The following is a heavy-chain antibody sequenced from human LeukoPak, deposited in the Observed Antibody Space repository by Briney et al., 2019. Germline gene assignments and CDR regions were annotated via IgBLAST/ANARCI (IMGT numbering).Heavy chain of an antibody. CDR1: GGSFSGYY. Sequence: SETLSLTCAVYGGSFSGYYWSWIRQPPGKGLEWIGEINHSGSTNYNPSLKSRVTISVDTSKNQFSLKLSSVTAADTAVYYCARRGEYYYYYGMDVWGQGTVVAVSS. V-gene: IGHV4-34*01. CDR2: INHSGST. CDR3: ARRGEYYYYYGMDV. J-gene: IGHJ6*02.